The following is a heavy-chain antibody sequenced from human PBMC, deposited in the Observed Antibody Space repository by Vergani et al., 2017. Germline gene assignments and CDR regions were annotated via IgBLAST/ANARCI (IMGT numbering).Heavy chain of an antibody. CDR1: GFPLSRYS. Sequence: EVQLVESGGGPVKPGGSLRLSCAVSGFPLSRYSMNWVRQAPGKGLEWVSSISSGSGYIYYADSVKGRFTISRDNAKNSLYLQMNSLRAEDTAVYYCARGQRSSGWYPGHFDLWGRGTLVTVSS. V-gene: IGHV3-21*01. CDR3: ARGQRSSGWYPGHFDL. J-gene: IGHJ2*01. CDR2: ISSGSGYI. D-gene: IGHD6-19*01.